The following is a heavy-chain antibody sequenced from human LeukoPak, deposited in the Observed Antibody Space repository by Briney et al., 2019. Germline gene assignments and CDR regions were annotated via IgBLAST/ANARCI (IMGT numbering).Heavy chain of an antibody. D-gene: IGHD2-21*01. CDR1: GFTFSSYS. CDR2: ISSSSSYI. Sequence: GGSLRLSCAASGFTFSSYSMNWVRQAPGKGLEWVSSISSSSSYIYYADSVKGRFTISRDNAKNSLYLQMNSLRAEDTAVYYCARDLEVIGQPGDYWGQGTLVTVSS. V-gene: IGHV3-21*01. J-gene: IGHJ4*02. CDR3: ARDLEVIGQPGDY.